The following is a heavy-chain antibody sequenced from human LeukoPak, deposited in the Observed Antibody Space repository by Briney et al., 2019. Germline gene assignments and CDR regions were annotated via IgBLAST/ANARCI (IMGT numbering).Heavy chain of an antibody. CDR3: ARDNSSNYGYMDI. CDR2: IIPIFSTA. Sequence: ASVKVSCKASGGTFSSYAISWVRQAPGQGLEWMGGIIPIFSTANYAQKFQGRVTITTDESTSTAYMELSSLRSEDTAVYYCARDNSSNYGYMDIWGKGTTITVSS. D-gene: IGHD4-11*01. CDR1: GGTFSSYA. V-gene: IGHV1-69*05. J-gene: IGHJ6*03.